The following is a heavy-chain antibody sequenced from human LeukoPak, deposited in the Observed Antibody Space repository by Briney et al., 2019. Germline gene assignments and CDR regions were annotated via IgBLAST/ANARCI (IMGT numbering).Heavy chain of an antibody. J-gene: IGHJ4*02. V-gene: IGHV4-30-4*01. CDR1: GGSISSGDYY. CDR2: IYYSGST. CDR3: AREFLGMGNTAMAEKVYYFDY. D-gene: IGHD5-18*01. Sequence: PSETLSLTCTVSGGSISSGDYYWSWIRQPPGKGLEWIGYIYYSGSTYYNPSLKSRVTISVDTSKNQFSLKLSSVTAADTAVYYCAREFLGMGNTAMAEKVYYFDYWGQGTLVTVSS.